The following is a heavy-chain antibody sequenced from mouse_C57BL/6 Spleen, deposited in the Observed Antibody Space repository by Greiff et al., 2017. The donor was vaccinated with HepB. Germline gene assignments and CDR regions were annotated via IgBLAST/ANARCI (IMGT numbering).Heavy chain of an antibody. CDR3: TRDPQSRKAMDY. V-gene: IGHV5-9-1*02. Sequence: EVKLVESGEGLVKPGGSLKLSCAASGFTFSSYAMSWVRQTPEKRLEWVAYISSGGDYIYYADTVKGRFTISRDNARNTLYLQMSSLKSEDTAMYYCTRDPQSRKAMDYWGQGTSVTVSS. J-gene: IGHJ4*01. D-gene: IGHD4-1*01. CDR2: ISSGGDYI. CDR1: GFTFSSYA.